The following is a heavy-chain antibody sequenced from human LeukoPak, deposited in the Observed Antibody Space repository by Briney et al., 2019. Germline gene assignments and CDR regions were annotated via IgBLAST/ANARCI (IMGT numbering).Heavy chain of an antibody. V-gene: IGHV4-38-2*02. Sequence: SETLSLTCTVSGYSISSGYYWGWIRQPPGKGLEWIGNIYHSGSDFYNPSLKSRVTISVDTSKNQFSLNLSSVTAADTAVYYCARQAPDRDGYSHYGMDVWGQGTTVTVSS. D-gene: IGHD5-24*01. J-gene: IGHJ6*02. CDR3: ARQAPDRDGYSHYGMDV. CDR1: GYSISSGYY. CDR2: IYHSGSD.